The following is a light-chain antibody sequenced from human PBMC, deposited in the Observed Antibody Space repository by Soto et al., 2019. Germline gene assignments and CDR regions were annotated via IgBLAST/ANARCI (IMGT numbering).Light chain of an antibody. Sequence: EIVLTQSPATLSLSPGERATLSCRASQSVSSSYLAWYQQKPGQAPRLLIYGASIRATGIPDRFSGSGSGTDFTLTISSLEPEDFAVYYCQQYGSSPYTFGRGTKLEIK. CDR3: QQYGSSPYT. CDR1: QSVSSSY. J-gene: IGKJ2*01. CDR2: GAS. V-gene: IGKV3-20*01.